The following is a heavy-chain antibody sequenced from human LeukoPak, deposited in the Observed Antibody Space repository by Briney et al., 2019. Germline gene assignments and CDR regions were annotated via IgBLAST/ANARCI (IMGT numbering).Heavy chain of an antibody. Sequence: GGSLRLSCAASGFTFSSYWMHWVRQAPGKGLVWVSRINSDGSSTSYADSVKGRFTISRDNAKHTLYLQMDSLRAEDSVGYYCVTSYCSGGSCYSASGYWGQGTLVTVS. CDR1: GFTFSSYW. V-gene: IGHV3-74*01. CDR2: INSDGSST. J-gene: IGHJ4*02. D-gene: IGHD2-15*01. CDR3: VTSYCSGGSCYSASGY.